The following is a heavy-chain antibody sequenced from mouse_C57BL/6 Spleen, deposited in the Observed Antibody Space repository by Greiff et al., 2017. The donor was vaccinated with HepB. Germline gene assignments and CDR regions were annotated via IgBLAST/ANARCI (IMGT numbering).Heavy chain of an antibody. Sequence: VQLQESGAELARPGASVKMSCKASGYTFTSYTMHWVKQRPGQGLEWIGYINPSSGYTKYNQKFKDKATLTADKSSSTAYMQLSSLTSEDSAVYYCARKNGTTVGYAMDYWGQGTSVTVSS. CDR2: INPSSGYT. J-gene: IGHJ4*01. CDR3: ARKNGTTVGYAMDY. V-gene: IGHV1-4*01. CDR1: GYTFTSYT. D-gene: IGHD1-1*01.